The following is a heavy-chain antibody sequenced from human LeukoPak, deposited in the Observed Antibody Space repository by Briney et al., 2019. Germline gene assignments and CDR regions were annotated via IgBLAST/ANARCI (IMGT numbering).Heavy chain of an antibody. CDR2: MNPNGGNT. CDR3: ARGGARSFAP. J-gene: IGHJ5*02. CDR1: GYTFTAYE. Sequence: GASVKVSCRTSGYTFTAYEIHWVRQATGQGLEWMGWMNPNGGNTGYEQKFQGRVTMTRDTSMTTAYMELSSLRSEDTATYYCARGGARSFAPWGQGTLVTVSS. V-gene: IGHV1-8*01. D-gene: IGHD3-16*01.